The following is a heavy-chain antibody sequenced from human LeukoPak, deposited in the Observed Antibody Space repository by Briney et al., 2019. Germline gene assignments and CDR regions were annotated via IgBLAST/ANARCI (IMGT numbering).Heavy chain of an antibody. V-gene: IGHV3-23*01. CDR2: ISGSGGST. CDR1: GFNFSSYA. D-gene: IGHD2-2*01. Sequence: GGSLRLSCAASGFNFSSYAMSWVRQAPGKGLEWVSAISGSGGSTYYADSVKGRFTISRDNSKNTLYLQMNSLRAEDTAVYYCAKHPGYCSSTSCSHFDYWGQGTLVTVSS. J-gene: IGHJ4*02. CDR3: AKHPGYCSSTSCSHFDY.